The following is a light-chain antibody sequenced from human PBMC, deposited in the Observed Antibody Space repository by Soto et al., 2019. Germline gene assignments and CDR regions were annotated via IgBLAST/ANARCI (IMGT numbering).Light chain of an antibody. V-gene: IGKV3-20*01. CDR3: QQYGNSPIT. CDR2: GAS. CDR1: QSVTNSF. Sequence: EIVLTQSPATLSLSAGERATLSCRASQSVTNSFLAWYQQKPGQAPRLLIYGASRRATGIPDRFTGSGSGTDFTLTISRLEPEDFAVYYCQQYGNSPITFGQGTRLEIK. J-gene: IGKJ5*01.